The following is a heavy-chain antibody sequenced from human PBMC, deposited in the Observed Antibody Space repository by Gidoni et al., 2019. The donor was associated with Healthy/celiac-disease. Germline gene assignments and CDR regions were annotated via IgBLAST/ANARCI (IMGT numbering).Heavy chain of an antibody. V-gene: IGHV4-34*01. CDR1: GGSFSGYY. Sequence: QVQLQQWGAGLLKPSATLSLTCAVYGGSFSGYYWSWIRQPPGKGLEWIGEINHSGSTNYNPSLKRRVTISVDTSKNQFSLKLSSVTAADTAVYYCARGRAIDYWGQGTLVTVSS. J-gene: IGHJ4*02. CDR2: INHSGST. CDR3: ARGRAIDY.